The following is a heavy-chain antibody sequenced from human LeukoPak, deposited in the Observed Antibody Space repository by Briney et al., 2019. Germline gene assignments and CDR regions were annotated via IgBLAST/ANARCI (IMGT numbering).Heavy chain of an antibody. V-gene: IGHV3-21*01. D-gene: IGHD6-13*01. J-gene: IGHJ4*02. CDR2: ISSSSSYI. Sequence: PGGSLRLSCAASGFTFSSYSMNWVRQAPGKGLEWVSSISSSSSYIYYADSVKGRFTISRDNAKNSLYLQMNSLRAEDTAVYYCARDGVAAAATAPFDYWGQGTLVTVSS. CDR1: GFTFSSYS. CDR3: ARDGVAAAATAPFDY.